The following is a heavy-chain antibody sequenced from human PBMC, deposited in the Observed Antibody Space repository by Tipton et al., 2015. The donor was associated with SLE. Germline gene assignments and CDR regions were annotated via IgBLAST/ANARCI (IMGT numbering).Heavy chain of an antibody. Sequence: SLRLSCAASGLSLRTYAMSWVRQAPGQGLEWVSAISGGDGTNTLYADSVKGRFTISRDNSKNTLYLQMSSLRAEDTAVYFCGKDGGLDYDFWTEDWGQGTLVTVSS. J-gene: IGHJ4*02. CDR1: GLSLRTYA. CDR3: GKDGGLDYDFWTED. V-gene: IGHV3-23*01. D-gene: IGHD3/OR15-3a*01. CDR2: ISGGDGTNT.